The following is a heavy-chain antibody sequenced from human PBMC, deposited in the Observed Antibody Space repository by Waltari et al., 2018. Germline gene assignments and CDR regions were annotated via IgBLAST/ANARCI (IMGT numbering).Heavy chain of an antibody. CDR1: GFPFSSFP. D-gene: IGHD3-16*01. CDR2: VGFDGRNK. Sequence: VQLVESGGGVVQPGRSLRLSCAASGFPFSSFPMHGVRRSPGKGLDWVAVVGFDGRNKFYAESVKGRFTISRDNSKNTLYLQMESLRAEDTAIYYCAKDVEGELYYFDNWGQGTLVTVSS. J-gene: IGHJ4*02. CDR3: AKDVEGELYYFDN. V-gene: IGHV3-30*18.